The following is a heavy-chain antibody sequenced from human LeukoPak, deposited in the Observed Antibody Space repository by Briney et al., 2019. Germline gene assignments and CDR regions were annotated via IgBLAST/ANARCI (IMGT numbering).Heavy chain of an antibody. CDR3: RAAADLNDY. D-gene: IGHD6-13*01. CDR1: GFTFSGSE. V-gene: IGHV3-73*01. Sequence: GGSLKLSCAASGFTFSGSEMHWVRKASGKGLEWLGRIRSKADSYTTAYAASVKGRFIVSRDDSKNTAYLQMNSLKTEDTAVYYCRAAADLNDYWGQGTLVTVSS. J-gene: IGHJ4*02. CDR2: IRSKADSYTT.